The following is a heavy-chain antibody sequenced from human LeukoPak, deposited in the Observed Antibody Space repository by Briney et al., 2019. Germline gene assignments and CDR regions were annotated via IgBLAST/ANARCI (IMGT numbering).Heavy chain of an antibody. D-gene: IGHD5-12*01. J-gene: IGHJ6*03. CDR1: GGTFISYA. CDR2: IIPIFGTA. Sequence: SVKVSCKASGGTFISYAISWVRQAPGQGLEWRGGIIPIFGTANYAQKFQGRVTITTDESTSTAYMELSSLRSEDTAVYYCARSVDIAYYYYMDVWGKGTTVTVSS. CDR3: ARSVDIAYYYYMDV. V-gene: IGHV1-69*05.